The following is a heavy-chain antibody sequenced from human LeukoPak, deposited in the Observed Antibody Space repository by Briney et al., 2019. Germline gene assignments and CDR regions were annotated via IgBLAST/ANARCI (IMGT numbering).Heavy chain of an antibody. D-gene: IGHD3-10*01. V-gene: IGHV3-23*01. CDR2: VSGSGYSR. J-gene: IGHJ4*02. CDR3: AKGGVSMIRGAAFDS. Sequence: GGSLRLSCRVSGINFRNYDMSWVRLAPGRGLEWVSDVSGSGYSRYYLDSVEGRFTIYRDNSNNTLYLQMDSLRDEDTAVYYCAKGGVSMIRGAAFDSLGQGTQVIVSS. CDR1: GINFRNYD.